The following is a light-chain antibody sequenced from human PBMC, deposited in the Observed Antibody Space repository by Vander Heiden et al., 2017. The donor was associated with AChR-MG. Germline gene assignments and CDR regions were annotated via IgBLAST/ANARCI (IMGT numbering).Light chain of an antibody. CDR2: AAS. V-gene: IGKV1-27*01. CDR1: QGISNY. CDR3: QKYNSALWT. J-gene: IGKJ1*01. Sequence: EIPMTQSPSSLSASVGDRVTITCRSSQGISNYLAWYQQKPGKVPKLLIYAASTLQSGVPSRFSGSGSGTDFTLTISSLQPEDVATYYCQKYNSALWTFGQGTKVEIK.